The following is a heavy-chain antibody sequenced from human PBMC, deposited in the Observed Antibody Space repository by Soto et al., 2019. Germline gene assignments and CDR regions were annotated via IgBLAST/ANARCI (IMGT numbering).Heavy chain of an antibody. J-gene: IGHJ4*02. V-gene: IGHV3-30*18. CDR3: AKASGSPGTLDY. D-gene: IGHD1-26*01. Sequence: GXLXLSCAASRFSFXIHVMRWVRQAPGKGLEWVAVISYDGSSKYFIDSVKGRFRISRDNYKNTLFLLMDSFRAEDKAVYYCAKASGSPGTLDYWGQGTLVTVSS. CDR1: RFSFXIHV. CDR2: ISYDGSSK.